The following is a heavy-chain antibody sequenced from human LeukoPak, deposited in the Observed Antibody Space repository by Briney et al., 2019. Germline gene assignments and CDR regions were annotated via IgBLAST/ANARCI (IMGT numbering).Heavy chain of an antibody. D-gene: IGHD2-15*01. CDR2: IYSGGST. V-gene: IGHV3-66*01. Sequence: GGSLRLSCAASRFTVSSNYMSWVRQAPGKGLEWVSVIYSGGSTYYADSIKGRFTISRDNSKETLYLQVNSLRAEDTAVYYCAKDVSWNWFDPWGQGTLVTVSS. J-gene: IGHJ5*02. CDR3: AKDVSWNWFDP. CDR1: RFTVSSNY.